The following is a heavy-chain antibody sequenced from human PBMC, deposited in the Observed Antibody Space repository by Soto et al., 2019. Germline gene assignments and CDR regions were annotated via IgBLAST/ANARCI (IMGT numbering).Heavy chain of an antibody. CDR3: ARDGGYSGYDTAPHDAFDI. Sequence: GASVKVSCKASGYTFTGYYMHWVRQAPGQGLEWMGWINPNSGGTNYAQKFQGWVTMTRDTSISTAYMELSRLRSDDTAVYYCARDGGYSGYDTAPHDAFDIWGQGTMVTVSS. J-gene: IGHJ3*02. V-gene: IGHV1-2*04. CDR2: INPNSGGT. D-gene: IGHD5-12*01. CDR1: GYTFTGYY.